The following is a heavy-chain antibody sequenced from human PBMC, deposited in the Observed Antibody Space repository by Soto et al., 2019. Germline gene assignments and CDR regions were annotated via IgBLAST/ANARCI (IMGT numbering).Heavy chain of an antibody. V-gene: IGHV4-59*08. CDR2: IYYSGST. CDR1: GGSISSYY. Sequence: SETLSLTCTVSGGSISSYYWSWIRQPPGKGLEWIGYIYYSGSTNYNPSLKSRVTISVDTSKNQFSLKLSSVTAADTAVYYCARSSSGYSSSWYYYWGQGTLVTVSS. J-gene: IGHJ4*02. D-gene: IGHD6-13*01. CDR3: ARSSSGYSSSWYYY.